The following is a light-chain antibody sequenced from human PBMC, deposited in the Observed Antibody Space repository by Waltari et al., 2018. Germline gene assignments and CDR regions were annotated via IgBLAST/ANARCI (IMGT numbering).Light chain of an antibody. CDR1: SSDVGRYNF. Sequence: QSALTQPASVSGSPGQSITISCIGTSSDVGRYNFVSWYQQHPGKAPKLIIYDVSNRPSGVSSRFSGSKAGNTASLTISGLQAEYEADYYCSSYTSSNTWVFGGGTKLTVL. J-gene: IGLJ3*02. V-gene: IGLV2-14*03. CDR2: DVS. CDR3: SSYTSSNTWV.